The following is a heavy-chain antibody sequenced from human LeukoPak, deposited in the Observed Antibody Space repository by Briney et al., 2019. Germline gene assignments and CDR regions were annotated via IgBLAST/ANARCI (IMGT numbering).Heavy chain of an antibody. CDR1: GFSFATYG. D-gene: IGHD1-26*01. CDR3: ARDKVGLLGTFDY. J-gene: IGHJ4*02. CDR2: ISSSGSTI. Sequence: GGSLRLSCAASGFSFATYGMNWVRQAPGQGLEWVSYISSSGSTIYYADSVKGRFTISRDNAKNSLYLQMNSLRAEDTAVYYCARDKVGLLGTFDYWGQGTLVTVSS. V-gene: IGHV3-48*04.